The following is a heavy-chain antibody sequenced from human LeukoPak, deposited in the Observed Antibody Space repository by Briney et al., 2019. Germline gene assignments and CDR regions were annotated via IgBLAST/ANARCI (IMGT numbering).Heavy chain of an antibody. V-gene: IGHV4-59*01. J-gene: IGHJ3*02. CDR3: ARARNYYDSSGFYYEGDAFDI. Sequence: PSETLSLTCTVSGGSISSYHWSWIRQPPGKGLESIGYIYSSGSSHYNPSLKSRVTISVDTSKNQFSLKLSFVTAADTAVYYCARARNYYDSSGFYYEGDAFDIWGQGTVVTVSS. CDR1: GGSISSYH. CDR2: IYSSGSS. D-gene: IGHD3-22*01.